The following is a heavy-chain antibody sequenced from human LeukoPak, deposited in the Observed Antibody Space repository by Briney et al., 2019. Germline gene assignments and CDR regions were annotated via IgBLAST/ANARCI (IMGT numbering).Heavy chain of an antibody. CDR1: GYTFTGYY. D-gene: IGHD3-16*01. CDR2: INPNSGGT. CDR3: AREPWGSPSDAFDI. Sequence: ASVKVSCKASGYTFTGYYMHWVRQAPGQGLEWMGWINPNSGGTNYAQKFQGRVTVTRDTSISTAYMELSRLRSDDTAVYYCAREPWGSPSDAFDIWGQGTMVTVSS. J-gene: IGHJ3*02. V-gene: IGHV1-2*02.